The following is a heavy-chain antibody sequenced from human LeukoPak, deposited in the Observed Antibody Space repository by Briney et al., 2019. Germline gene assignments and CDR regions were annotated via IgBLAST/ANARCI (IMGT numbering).Heavy chain of an antibody. D-gene: IGHD6-13*01. CDR1: GGSISSYY. CDR2: IYYSGRP. V-gene: IGHV4-59*01. Sequence: SETLSLTCTVSGGSISSYYWSWIRQPPGKGLEWIGYIYYSGRPNYNPSLKSRVTISVDPSKIQFSLKLSSVTAADTAVYYCARERRYSSSWYGYEVDYYYGMDVWGQGTTVTVSS. J-gene: IGHJ6*02. CDR3: ARERRYSSSWYGYEVDYYYGMDV.